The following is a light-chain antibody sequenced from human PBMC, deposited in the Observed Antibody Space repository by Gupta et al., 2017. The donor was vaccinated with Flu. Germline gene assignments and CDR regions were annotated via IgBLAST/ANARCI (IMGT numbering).Light chain of an antibody. CDR2: DAS. J-gene: IGKJ3*01. CDR1: QDISHF. Sequence: RVTISCQASQDISHFLNWYQQKPGKAPKLLIYDASNLEKGVPSRFSGSGSGTAFTFTISRLQPEDAATYYCQQYDNLPPMFTFGPGTKVDIK. V-gene: IGKV1-33*01. CDR3: QQYDNLPPMFT.